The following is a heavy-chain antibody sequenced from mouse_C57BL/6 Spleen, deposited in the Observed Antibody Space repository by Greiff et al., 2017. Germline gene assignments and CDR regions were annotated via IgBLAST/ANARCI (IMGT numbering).Heavy chain of an antibody. CDR2: IDPANGNT. CDR1: GFNIKNTY. CDR3: ASPYYYGSSSFDY. Sequence: EVQLQQSVAELVRPGASVKLSCTASGFNIKNTYMHWVKQRPEQGLEWIGRIDPANGNTKYAPKFQGKATITADTSSNTAYLQLSSLTSEDTAIYYCASPYYYGSSSFDYWGQGTTLTVSS. V-gene: IGHV14-3*01. D-gene: IGHD1-1*01. J-gene: IGHJ2*01.